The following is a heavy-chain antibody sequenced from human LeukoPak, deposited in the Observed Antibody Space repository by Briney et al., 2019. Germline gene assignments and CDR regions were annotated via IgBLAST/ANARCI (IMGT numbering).Heavy chain of an antibody. CDR2: ISSSGSTI. CDR3: ARSGDYYDSSGYYYSPFDY. V-gene: IGHV3-48*03. Sequence: PGGSLRLSCASSGFTFSSYEMNWVRQAPGEGLEWVSYISSSGSTIYYADSVKGRFTISRDNAKNSLYLQMNSLRAQDTAVYYCARSGDYYDSSGYYYSPFDYWGQGTLVTVSS. J-gene: IGHJ4*02. D-gene: IGHD3-22*01. CDR1: GFTFSSYE.